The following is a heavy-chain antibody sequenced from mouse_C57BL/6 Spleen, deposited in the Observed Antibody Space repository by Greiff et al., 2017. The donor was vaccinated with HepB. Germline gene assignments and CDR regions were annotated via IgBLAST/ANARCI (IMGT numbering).Heavy chain of an antibody. D-gene: IGHD1-1*01. CDR1: GYTFTSYW. V-gene: IGHV1-50*01. CDR3: ARRIITTVAYAMDY. CDR2: IDPSDSYT. J-gene: IGHJ4*01. Sequence: QVHVKQPGAELVKPGASVKLSCKASGYTFTSYWMQWVKQRPGQGLEWIGEIDPSDSYTNYNHKFKGKATLTVDTSSSTAYMQLSSLTSEDSAVYYCARRIITTVAYAMDYWGQGTSVTVSS.